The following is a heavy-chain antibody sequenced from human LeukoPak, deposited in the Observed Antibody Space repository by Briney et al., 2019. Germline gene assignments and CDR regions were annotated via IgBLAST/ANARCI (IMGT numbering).Heavy chain of an antibody. CDR3: ARRYGSGSSGTFGY. CDR2: IYTSGST. Sequence: SETLSLTCTVSGGSISSGSYYWSWIRQPAGKGLEWIGRIYTSGSTNYNPSLKSRVTISVDTSKNQFSLKLSSVTAADTAVYYCARRYGSGSSGTFGYWGQGTLVTVSS. D-gene: IGHD3-10*01. J-gene: IGHJ4*02. CDR1: GGSISSGSYY. V-gene: IGHV4-61*02.